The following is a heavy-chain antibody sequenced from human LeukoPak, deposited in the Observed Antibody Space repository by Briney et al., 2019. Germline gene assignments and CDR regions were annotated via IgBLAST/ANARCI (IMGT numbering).Heavy chain of an antibody. Sequence: GGSLRLSCAASGFTFSSYGMHWVRQAPGKGLEWVAVIRYDGSNKYYADSVKGRFTISRDNSKNTLYLQMNSLRAEDTAVYYCARGDYYDSSGYFFDYWGQGTLVTVSS. V-gene: IGHV3-33*01. J-gene: IGHJ4*02. D-gene: IGHD3-22*01. CDR2: IRYDGSNK. CDR3: ARGDYYDSSGYFFDY. CDR1: GFTFSSYG.